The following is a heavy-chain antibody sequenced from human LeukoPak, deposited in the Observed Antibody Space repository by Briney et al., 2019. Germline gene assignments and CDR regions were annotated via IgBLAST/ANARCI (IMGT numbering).Heavy chain of an antibody. CDR1: GYRFTSHW. J-gene: IGHJ6*03. D-gene: IGHD6-19*01. CDR2: IHPGDSDT. V-gene: IGHV5-51*01. CDR3: ARAGTYYYYHMDV. Sequence: GESLKTSCKGSGYRFTSHWIAWVRPIPGQGLEWMGIIHPGDSDTRYSPSLQGQVTISADKSISTASLQWSTLKASDTAIYYCARAGTYYYYHMDVWGKGTTVTVFS.